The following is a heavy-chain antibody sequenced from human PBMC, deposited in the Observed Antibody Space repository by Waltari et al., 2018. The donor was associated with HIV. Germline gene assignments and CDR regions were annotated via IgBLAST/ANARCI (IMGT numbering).Heavy chain of an antibody. D-gene: IGHD3-9*01. CDR1: GGTFSSYA. CDR3: ARENREAILTAWVCYGMDV. CDR2: IIPIFGTA. Sequence: QVQLVQSGAEVKKPGSSVKVSCKASGGTFSSYAISWVRQAPGQGLEWMGGIIPIFGTANYAQKFQGRVTITADESTSTAYMELSSLRSEDTAVYYCARENREAILTAWVCYGMDVWGQGTTVTVSS. J-gene: IGHJ6*02. V-gene: IGHV1-69*01.